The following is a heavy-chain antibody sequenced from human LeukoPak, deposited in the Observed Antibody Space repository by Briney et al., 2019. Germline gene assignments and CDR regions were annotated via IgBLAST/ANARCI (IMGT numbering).Heavy chain of an antibody. J-gene: IGHJ4*02. CDR3: AREYSGSYREFDY. V-gene: IGHV4-4*07. D-gene: IGHD1-26*01. CDR1: GGSISSYY. CDR2: TYTSGST. Sequence: SETLSLTCTVSGGSISSYYWSWIRQPAGKGLEWIGRTYTSGSTNYNASLKSRVSMSVDTSKNQFSLKLSSVTAADTAVFYCAREYSGSYREFDYWGQGTLVTVSS.